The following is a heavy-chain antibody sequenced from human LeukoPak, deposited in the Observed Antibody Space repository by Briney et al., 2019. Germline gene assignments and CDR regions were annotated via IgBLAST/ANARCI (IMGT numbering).Heavy chain of an antibody. V-gene: IGHV3-30*18. CDR1: GFTFSSYG. CDR2: ISYDGSNK. D-gene: IGHD2-15*01. J-gene: IGHJ6*02. Sequence: GGSLRLSCAASGFTFSSYGMHWVRQAPGKGLEWVAVISYDGSNKYYADSVKGRFTISRDNSKNTLYLQMNSLRAEDTAVYYCAKDQIAATFHYYYGMDVWGQGTTVTVSS. CDR3: AKDQIAATFHYYYGMDV.